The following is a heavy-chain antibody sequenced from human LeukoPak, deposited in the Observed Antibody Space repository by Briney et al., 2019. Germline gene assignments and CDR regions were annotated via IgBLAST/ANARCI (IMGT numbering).Heavy chain of an antibody. V-gene: IGHV4-34*01. J-gene: IGHJ4*02. Sequence: SETLSLTRAVYGGSFSGYYWSWIRQPPGKGLEWIGEINHSGSTNYNPSLKSRVTISVDTSKNQFSLKLSSVTAADTAVYYCARDGIRYFDYWGQGTLVTVSS. D-gene: IGHD5-18*01. CDR1: GGSFSGYY. CDR3: ARDGIRYFDY. CDR2: INHSGST.